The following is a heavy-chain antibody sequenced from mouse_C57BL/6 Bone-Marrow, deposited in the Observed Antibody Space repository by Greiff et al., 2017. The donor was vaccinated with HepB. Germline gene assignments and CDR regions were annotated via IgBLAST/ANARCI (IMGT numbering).Heavy chain of an antibody. CDR1: GFNIKDYY. J-gene: IGHJ4*01. Sequence: EVQLQQSGAELVRPGASVKLSCTASGFNIKDYYMHWVKQRPEQGLEWIGWIDPENGDTEYASKFQGKATITADTSSNTAYLQLSSLASEDTAVYYCTTRGYYDYEGGAMDYWGQGTSVTVSS. CDR2: IDPENGDT. D-gene: IGHD2-4*01. V-gene: IGHV14-4*01. CDR3: TTRGYYDYEGGAMDY.